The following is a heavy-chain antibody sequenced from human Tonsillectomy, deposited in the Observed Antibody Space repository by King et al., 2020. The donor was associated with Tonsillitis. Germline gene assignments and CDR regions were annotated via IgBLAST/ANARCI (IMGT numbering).Heavy chain of an antibody. CDR3: ARDARVRGYRDAFDI. V-gene: IGHV3-33*01. CDR2: IWYDGSNK. D-gene: IGHD2-15*01. Sequence: VQLVESGGGVVQPGRSLRLSCAASGFTFSSYGMHWVRQAPGKGLEWVAVIWYDGSNKYYADSVKGRFTISRDNSKNTLYLQMNSLRAEDTAVYYCARDARVRGYRDAFDIWGQGTMVTVSS. J-gene: IGHJ3*02. CDR1: GFTFSSYG.